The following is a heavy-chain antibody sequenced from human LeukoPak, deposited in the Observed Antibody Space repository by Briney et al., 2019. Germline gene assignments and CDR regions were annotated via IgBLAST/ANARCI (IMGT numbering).Heavy chain of an antibody. V-gene: IGHV1-69*01. CDR2: IIPIFGTA. D-gene: IGHD5-12*01. J-gene: IGHJ4*02. CDR3: AGDHESGGYSGYDPFDY. Sequence: GSSVKVSCKASGGTFSSYAISWVRQAPGQGLEWMGGIIPIFGTANYAQKFQGRVTITADQSTSTAYMELSSLRSEDTAVYYRAGDHESGGYSGYDPFDYWGQGTLVTVSS. CDR1: GGTFSSYA.